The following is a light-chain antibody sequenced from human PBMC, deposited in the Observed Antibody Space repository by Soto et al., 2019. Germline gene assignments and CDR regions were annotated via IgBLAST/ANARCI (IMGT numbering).Light chain of an antibody. Sequence: DIQLKQSQSSMSASVGGRITITCRASQTTRRYLNTYQHKPGKAPKTLIYVASSLQSGVPSRFSDIGSGTDFTLTISRLQHEDFATYDGQHRYSSPPTFCQGTRLEIK. CDR3: QHRYSSPPT. CDR1: QTTRRY. J-gene: IGKJ5*01. V-gene: IGKV1-39*01. CDR2: VAS.